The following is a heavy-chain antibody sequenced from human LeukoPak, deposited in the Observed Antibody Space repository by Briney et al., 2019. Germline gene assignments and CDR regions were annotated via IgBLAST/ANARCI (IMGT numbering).Heavy chain of an antibody. V-gene: IGHV4-4*02. CDR2: IYHSGST. Sequence: SETLSLTCAVSGGSISSSNWWSWVRQPPGKGLEWIGEIYHSGSTNYNPSLKSRVTISVDTSKNQFSLKLSSVTAADTAVYYCARSRRLGYCSSSCSYILDYWGQGTLVTVSS. J-gene: IGHJ4*02. CDR3: ARSRRLGYCSSSCSYILDY. CDR1: GGSISSSNW. D-gene: IGHD2-2*01.